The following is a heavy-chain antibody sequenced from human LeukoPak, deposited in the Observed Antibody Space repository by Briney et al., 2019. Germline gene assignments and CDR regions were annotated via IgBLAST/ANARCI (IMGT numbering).Heavy chain of an antibody. Sequence: GGSLRLSCVASGFTFDDYAMHWVRQAPGKGLEWVSGISWNSGSMGYADSVKGRFTISRDSAKNSLYLQMNSLRAEDTALYYCAKAGASGYSYGYLDYWGQGTLVTVSS. V-gene: IGHV3-9*01. D-gene: IGHD5-18*01. CDR2: ISWNSGSM. J-gene: IGHJ4*02. CDR3: AKAGASGYSYGYLDY. CDR1: GFTFDDYA.